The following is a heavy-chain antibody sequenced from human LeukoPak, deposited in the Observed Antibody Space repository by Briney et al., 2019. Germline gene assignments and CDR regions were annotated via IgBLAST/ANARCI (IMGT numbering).Heavy chain of an antibody. J-gene: IGHJ5*02. D-gene: IGHD3-3*01. Sequence: GASVKVSCKASGYTFTSYYMHWVRQAPGQGLEWMGIINPSGGSTSYAQKFQGRVTMTRDTFTSTVYMELSSLRSEDTAVYYCARDTPFIYDFWSGSQTVIDPWGQGTLVTVSS. CDR3: ARDTPFIYDFWSGSQTVIDP. V-gene: IGHV1-46*01. CDR1: GYTFTSYY. CDR2: INPSGGST.